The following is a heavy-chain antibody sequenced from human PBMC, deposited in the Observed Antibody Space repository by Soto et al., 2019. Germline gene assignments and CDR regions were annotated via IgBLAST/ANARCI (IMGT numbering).Heavy chain of an antibody. CDR1: GFTFSNYA. CDR2: VGGSGDST. V-gene: IGHV3-23*01. Sequence: EVQLLDSGGGLVQPGGSLRLSCAASGFTFSNYAMSWVRQAPGKGLEWVSGVGGSGDSTYYADSVKGRFTISRENSNDTLYLQMNSLRAEDTAVYYCAKSPLGYCSGGSCYPPHYFDYWGQGTLVTVSS. J-gene: IGHJ4*02. CDR3: AKSPLGYCSGGSCYPPHYFDY. D-gene: IGHD2-15*01.